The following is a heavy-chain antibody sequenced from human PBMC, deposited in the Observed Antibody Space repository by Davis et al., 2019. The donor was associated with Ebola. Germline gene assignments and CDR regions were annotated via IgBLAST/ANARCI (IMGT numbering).Heavy chain of an antibody. CDR3: ARVNGHGGEARPTRHWFDS. Sequence: PSETLSLTCAVYGGSFSGYYWSWIRQPPGKGLEWIGEINHSGSTNYNPSLKSRVTISVDTSKNQFSLKLSSVTAADTAVYYCARVNGHGGEARPTRHWFDSWGQGTLVTVSS. CDR2: INHSGST. CDR1: GGSFSGYY. D-gene: IGHD6-6*01. V-gene: IGHV4-34*01. J-gene: IGHJ5*01.